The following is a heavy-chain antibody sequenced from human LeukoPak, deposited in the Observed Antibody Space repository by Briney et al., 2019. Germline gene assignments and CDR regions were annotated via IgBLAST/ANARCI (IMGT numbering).Heavy chain of an antibody. V-gene: IGHV3-53*01. CDR2: IYGGGNI. CDR3: ARGAGYNYPYYFDY. J-gene: IGHJ4*02. Sequence: GGSLRLSCAASGFTVSSNYMNWVRQAPGKGLEWVSVIYGGGNIYYADSVKGRFTICRDNSKNTLYLQMNSLRAEDTAVYYCARGAGYNYPYYFDYWGQGTLVTVSS. D-gene: IGHD5-24*01. CDR1: GFTVSSNY.